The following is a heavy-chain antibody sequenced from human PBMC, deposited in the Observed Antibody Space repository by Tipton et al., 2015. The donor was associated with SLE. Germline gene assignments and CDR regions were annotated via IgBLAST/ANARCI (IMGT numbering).Heavy chain of an antibody. Sequence: TLSLTCTVSGGSIRSSTYYWGWIRHPPGKGLEWIGYIYYSGTTNYNPSLKSRVTISVDTSKNQVSLKLSSVTAADTAVYYCASARGHWLVYDYWGQGPLVAVSS. CDR1: GGSIRSSTYY. CDR2: IYYSGTT. CDR3: ASARGHWLVYDY. D-gene: IGHD6-19*01. V-gene: IGHV4-61*05. J-gene: IGHJ4*02.